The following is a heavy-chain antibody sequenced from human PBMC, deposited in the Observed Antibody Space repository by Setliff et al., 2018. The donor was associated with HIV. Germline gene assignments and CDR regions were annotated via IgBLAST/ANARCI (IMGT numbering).Heavy chain of an antibody. V-gene: IGHV1-69*06. CDR1: GYTFTSNS. Sequence: ASVKVSCKASGYTFTSNSIHWVRQAPGQRLEWMGNIIPIFGTANYAQKFQGSVTITADKSTTTASMELSSLRSEDTAVYYCARSRSGWSSPFDYWGQGTLVTVS. CDR3: ARSRSGWSSPFDY. CDR2: IIPIFGTA. J-gene: IGHJ4*02. D-gene: IGHD6-19*01.